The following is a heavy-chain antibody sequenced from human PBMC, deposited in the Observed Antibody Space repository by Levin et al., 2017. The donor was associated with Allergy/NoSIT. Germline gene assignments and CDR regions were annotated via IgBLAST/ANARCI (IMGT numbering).Heavy chain of an antibody. J-gene: IGHJ6*02. CDR2: IIPIFGTA. CDR1: GGTFSSYA. Sequence: KISCKASGGTFSSYAISWVRQAPGQGLEWMGGIIPIFGTANYAQKFQGRVTITADESTSTAYMELSSLRSEDTAVYYCAAGRIAVAGRDYYYGMDVWGQGTTVTVSS. CDR3: AAGRIAVAGRDYYYGMDV. D-gene: IGHD6-19*01. V-gene: IGHV1-69*01.